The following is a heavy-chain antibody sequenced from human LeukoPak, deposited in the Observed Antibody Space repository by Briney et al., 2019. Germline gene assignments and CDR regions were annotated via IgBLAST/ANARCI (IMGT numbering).Heavy chain of an antibody. CDR2: IYPGDSDT. CDR3: ARPWRSGWFYGRIDY. V-gene: IGHV5-51*03. Sequence: KPGESLTISCKGSGYSFTSYWIGWVRQMPGKGLEWVGIIYPGDSDTRYSPSFQGQVTISADKSISTAYLQWSSLKASDTAMYYCARPWRSGWFYGRIDYWGQGTLVTVSS. CDR1: GYSFTSYW. J-gene: IGHJ4*02. D-gene: IGHD6-19*01.